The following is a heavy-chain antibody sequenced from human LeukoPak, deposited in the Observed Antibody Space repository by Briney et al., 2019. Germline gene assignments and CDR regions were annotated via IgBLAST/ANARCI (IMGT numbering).Heavy chain of an antibody. Sequence: ASVKVSCKASGYIFTNYGLTWVRQAPGQGLEWMGWINTNNGNTNYAQKFQGRVTTTTDTSTTTAYLELRSLRSDDTAVYYCARGPIAAAGDYWGQGTLVTVSS. J-gene: IGHJ4*02. V-gene: IGHV1-18*01. CDR3: ARGPIAAAGDY. CDR2: INTNNGNT. D-gene: IGHD6-13*01. CDR1: GYIFTNYG.